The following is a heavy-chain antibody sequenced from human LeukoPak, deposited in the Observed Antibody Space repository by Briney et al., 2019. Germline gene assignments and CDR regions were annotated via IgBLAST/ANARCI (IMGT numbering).Heavy chain of an antibody. CDR2: LYNAGST. D-gene: IGHD3-16*02. CDR3: AKSLYGGCDY. V-gene: IGHV3-53*01. J-gene: IGHJ4*02. CDR1: GFIVSNNY. Sequence: GGSLRLSCVASGFIVSNNYMSWVRQAPGKGLEWVSVLYNAGSTYYADSVKGRFTIFRDNSKNTVYLQMNSLRVEDTAVYYCAKSLYGGCDYWGQGTVVTVSS.